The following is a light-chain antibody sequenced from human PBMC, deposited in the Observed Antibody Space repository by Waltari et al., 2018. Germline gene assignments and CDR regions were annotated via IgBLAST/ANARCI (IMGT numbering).Light chain of an antibody. CDR1: SSDVDLYET. J-gene: IGLJ3*02. CDR2: DVT. V-gene: IGLV2-14*03. CDR3: SSYTSSSPVL. Sequence: QSALTQPASVSGSPGQSITMSCTGTSSDVDLYETVSWYQQHPGKAPKLMIYDVTSRPSGVSSRFSGSKSGNTASLTIRGLQAEDEADYYCSSYTSSSPVLFGGGTKLTVL.